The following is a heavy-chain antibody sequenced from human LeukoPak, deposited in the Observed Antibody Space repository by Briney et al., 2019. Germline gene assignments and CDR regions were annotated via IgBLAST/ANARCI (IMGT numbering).Heavy chain of an antibody. D-gene: IGHD3-3*01. Sequence: SETLSLTCAVSGASISISNWWGWVRQPPGKGLEWIGEFFHTGITNYNPPLKNRVTISVDKSKNQFSLTLSSATAADTAVYYCASVDGDNVFGVVGHFWGQGALVIVSS. CDR2: FFHTGIT. V-gene: IGHV4-4*02. J-gene: IGHJ4*02. CDR1: GASISISNW. CDR3: ASVDGDNVFGVVGHF.